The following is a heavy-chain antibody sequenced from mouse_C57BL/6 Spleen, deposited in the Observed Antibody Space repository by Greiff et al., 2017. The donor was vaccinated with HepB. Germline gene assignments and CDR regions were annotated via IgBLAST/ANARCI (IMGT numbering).Heavy chain of an antibody. V-gene: IGHV1-76*01. J-gene: IGHJ3*01. Sequence: QVQLKESGAELVRPGASVKLSCKASGYTFTDYYINWVKQRPGQGLEWIARIYPGSGNTYYNEKFKGKATLTAEKSSSTAYMQLSSLTSEDSAVYFCARWDYDYDQAWFAYWGQGTLVTVSA. CDR2: IYPGSGNT. CDR1: GYTFTDYY. CDR3: ARWDYDYDQAWFAY. D-gene: IGHD2-4*01.